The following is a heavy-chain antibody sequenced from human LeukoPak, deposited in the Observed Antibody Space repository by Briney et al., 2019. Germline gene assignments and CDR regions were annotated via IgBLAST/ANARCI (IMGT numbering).Heavy chain of an antibody. V-gene: IGHV3-48*03. Sequence: GGSLRLSCAVSGLTFRNLKMNWVRQAPGKGLEWVSYISAGGRTTFYADSVTGRFTISRDNARNSLYLQMSSLRVGDTAVYYCARGPKGWAALDYWGQGTLVTVSS. CDR2: ISAGGRTT. J-gene: IGHJ4*02. CDR1: GLTFRNLK. D-gene: IGHD6-19*01. CDR3: ARGPKGWAALDY.